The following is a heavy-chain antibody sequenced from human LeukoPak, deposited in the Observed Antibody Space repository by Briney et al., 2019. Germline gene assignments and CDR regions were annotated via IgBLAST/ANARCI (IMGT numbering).Heavy chain of an antibody. D-gene: IGHD6-13*01. CDR1: GLRFRSYG. CDR3: AKREAAGAGPYFLDS. CDR2: ILPSGGNT. Sequence: TGGSLRLSCAASGLRFRSYGMSWVRQAPGRGLEWVSGILPSGGNTYYADSVKGRLTISRDNSNETLYLHMDSLRADDTAVYYCAKREAAGAGPYFLDSWGQGTLVTVSS. V-gene: IGHV3-23*01. J-gene: IGHJ4*02.